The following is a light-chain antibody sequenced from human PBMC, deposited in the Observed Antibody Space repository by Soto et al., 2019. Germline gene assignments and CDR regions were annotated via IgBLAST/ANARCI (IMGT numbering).Light chain of an antibody. V-gene: IGKV1-9*01. CDR1: QGIGSY. J-gene: IGKJ4*01. CDR3: QQLNNYPLT. Sequence: DIQLTQSPSCLSASLGARVTITCRASQGIGSYLAWYQQKPGKAPRLLIYAASTLQSGVPSRFSGSGSDTDFTLTISSLHPEELATYYCQQLNNYPLTFGGGTKVEIK. CDR2: AAS.